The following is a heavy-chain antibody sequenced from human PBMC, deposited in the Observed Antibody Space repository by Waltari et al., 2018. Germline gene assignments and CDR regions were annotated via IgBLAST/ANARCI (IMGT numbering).Heavy chain of an antibody. V-gene: IGHV4-39*01. CDR1: GGSISSSSYY. J-gene: IGHJ4*02. CDR3: ACLVGATGGLDY. Sequence: QLQLQESGPGLVKPSETLSLPCPVSGGSISSSSYYWGWIRQPPGKGLEWIGSIYYSGSTYYNPSLKSRVTISVDTSKNQFSLKLSSVTAADTAVYYCACLVGATGGLDYWGQGTLVTVSS. CDR2: IYYSGST. D-gene: IGHD1-26*01.